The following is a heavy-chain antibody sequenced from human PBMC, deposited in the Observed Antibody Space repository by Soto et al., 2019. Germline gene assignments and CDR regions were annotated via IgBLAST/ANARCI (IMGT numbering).Heavy chain of an antibody. CDR3: AREGYYDCGSGFNTHPYYWDD. Sequence: QVQLVGSGGGVVKPGRSRRLSCAASGFTFSRHTMHWFRQAQGTGLEWVAAISDDGSNTYYADSVKGRFTISRDHSKNTLDLQMNSLSYEETDGHHCAREGYYDCGSGFNTHPYYWDDCGQGTLFTVSS. CDR1: GFTFSRHT. CDR2: ISDDGSNT. D-gene: IGHD3-3*01. J-gene: IGHJ4*02. V-gene: IGHV3-30-3*01.